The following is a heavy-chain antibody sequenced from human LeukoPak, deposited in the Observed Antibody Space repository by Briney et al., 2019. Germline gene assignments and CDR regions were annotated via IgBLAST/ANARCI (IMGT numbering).Heavy chain of an antibody. CDR3: ARESLDCSGGSCYPDYFDY. CDR2: IYHSGST. Sequence: SQTLSLTCAVSGGSISSGGYSWSWIRQPPGKGLEWIGYIYHSGSTYYNPSLKSRVTISVDRSKNQFSLELSSVTAADTAVYYCARESLDCSGGSCYPDYFDYWGQGTLVTVSS. D-gene: IGHD2-15*01. CDR1: GGSISSGGYS. J-gene: IGHJ4*02. V-gene: IGHV4-30-2*01.